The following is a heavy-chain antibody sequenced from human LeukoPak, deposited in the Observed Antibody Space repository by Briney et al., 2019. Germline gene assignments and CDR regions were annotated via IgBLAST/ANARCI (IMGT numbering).Heavy chain of an antibody. CDR3: ARGKVLAQDAFDI. J-gene: IGHJ3*02. D-gene: IGHD4/OR15-4a*01. CDR1: GYTFTDYY. V-gene: IGHV1-2*02. Sequence: ASVKVSCKAFGYTFTDYYIHWVRQAPGQGLEWMGWINPYSGGTSYAQNFQGRVTMTRDTSINTVYMELSRLRSDDTAIFYCARGKVLAQDAFDIWGQGTVVTVSS. CDR2: INPYSGGT.